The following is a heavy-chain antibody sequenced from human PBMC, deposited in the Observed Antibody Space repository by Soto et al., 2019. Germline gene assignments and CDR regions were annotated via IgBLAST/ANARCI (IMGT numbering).Heavy chain of an antibody. Sequence: GGSLRLSCAASGFTFNSYAMSWVRQAPGKGLEWVSGISGSGGSTYYTDSVKGRFTISRDNSKNTLYLQMNSLRAEDTAVYYCAKATKMWSGIPDYWGQGTLVTVSS. V-gene: IGHV3-23*01. CDR2: ISGSGGST. J-gene: IGHJ4*02. CDR1: GFTFNSYA. CDR3: AKATKMWSGIPDY. D-gene: IGHD2-21*01.